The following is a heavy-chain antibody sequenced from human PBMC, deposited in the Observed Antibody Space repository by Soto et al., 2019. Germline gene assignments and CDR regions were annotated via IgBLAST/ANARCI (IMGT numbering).Heavy chain of an antibody. V-gene: IGHV3-23*01. CDR1: GFTFTNYA. CDR3: AKDRFTSTVRKYWFFDL. Sequence: EVQLLESGGGLVKPGGSLRLSCAASGFTFTNYAMTWVRQARGKGLEWVSSISGGDGDTSYADSVKGRFTISRDNSENTMFLKMNSLRPDDTAVYYCAKDRFTSTVRKYWFFDLWGRGTLVTVSS. D-gene: IGHD3-10*01. J-gene: IGHJ2*01. CDR2: ISGGDGDT.